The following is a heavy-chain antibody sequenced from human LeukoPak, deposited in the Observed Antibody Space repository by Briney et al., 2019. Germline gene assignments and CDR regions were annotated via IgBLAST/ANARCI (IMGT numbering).Heavy chain of an antibody. D-gene: IGHD3-3*01. CDR3: ARDRRAPYYAFRSGYIDHYYIDV. J-gene: IGHJ6*03. CDR2: IRSKRNNYAT. CDR1: GFTFSGSA. V-gene: IGHV3-73*01. Sequence: GGSLRLSCAASGFTFSGSAMHWVRQASGKGLEWVGHIRSKRNNYATAYAASVKGRFTISRDDSKNTAYLQMNSLQTEDTAVYYCARDRRAPYYAFRSGYIDHYYIDVWGKGTTVTVSS.